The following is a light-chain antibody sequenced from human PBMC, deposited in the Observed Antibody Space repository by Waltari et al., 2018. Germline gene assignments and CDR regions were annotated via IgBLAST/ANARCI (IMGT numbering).Light chain of an antibody. CDR1: RRDSGAYEY. J-gene: IGLJ2*01. V-gene: IGLV2-14*03. CDR3: SSFTSSTTGI. Sequence: SALTQPDSVSGSPGQSITISCSGIRRDSGAYEYVSWYQQHPGKAPKVIIYDVINRPSGVSDRFSGSKSGSSASLTISGLQAEDEADYYCSSFTSSTTGIFGGGTKLTVL. CDR2: DVI.